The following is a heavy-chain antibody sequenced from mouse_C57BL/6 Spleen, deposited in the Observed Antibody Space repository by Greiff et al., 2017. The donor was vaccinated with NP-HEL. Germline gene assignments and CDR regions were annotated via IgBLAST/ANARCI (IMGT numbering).Heavy chain of an antibody. Sequence: QLQESGPELVKPGASVKMSCKASGYTFTSYVMHWVKQKPGQGLEWIGYIYPYNDGTKYNEKFKGKATLTSDKSSSTAYMELSSLTSEDSAVYYCERFTTVVADPFAYWGQGTLVTVSA. CDR2: IYPYNDGT. D-gene: IGHD1-1*01. J-gene: IGHJ3*01. V-gene: IGHV1-14*01. CDR3: ERFTTVVADPFAY. CDR1: GYTFTSYV.